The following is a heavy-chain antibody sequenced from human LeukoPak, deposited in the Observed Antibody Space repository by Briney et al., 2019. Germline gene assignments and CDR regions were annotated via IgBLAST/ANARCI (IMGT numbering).Heavy chain of an antibody. V-gene: IGHV3-7*05. CDR1: EFTFSSYW. Sequence: GGSLRLSCAASEFTFSSYWMSWVRQAPGKGLEWVANIKQDGSEKYYVDSVKGRFTISRDNAKTSLYLEMNSLRAEDTALYYCSKEKFAYGGHYYGAFDSWGQGTMVTVSA. CDR3: SKEKFAYGGHYYGAFDS. CDR2: IKQDGSEK. D-gene: IGHD4-17*01. J-gene: IGHJ4*02.